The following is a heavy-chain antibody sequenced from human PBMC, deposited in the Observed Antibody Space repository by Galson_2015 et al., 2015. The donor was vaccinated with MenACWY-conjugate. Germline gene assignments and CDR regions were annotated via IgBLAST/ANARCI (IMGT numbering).Heavy chain of an antibody. CDR3: ASQGIAVAGVIDY. CDR1: GDSVSSNSAA. D-gene: IGHD6-19*01. J-gene: IGHJ4*02. CDR2: TYYRSKWYK. V-gene: IGHV6-1*01. Sequence: CAISGDSVSSNSAAWNWIRQSSSRGLEWLGRTYYRSKWYKYYAASVKSRMTINVDTSKNQFSLQLNSVTPEDTAMYYCASQGIAVAGVIDYWGQGILVTVSS.